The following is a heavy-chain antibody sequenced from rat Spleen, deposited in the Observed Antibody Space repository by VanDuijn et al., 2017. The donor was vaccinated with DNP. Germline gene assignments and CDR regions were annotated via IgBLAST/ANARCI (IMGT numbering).Heavy chain of an antibody. V-gene: IGHV5-25*01. CDR2: IANTGDNT. J-gene: IGHJ2*01. CDR1: GFIFSDYY. D-gene: IGHD1-4*01. CDR3: AGRPPPTRGPFDY. Sequence: EVQLVESGGGPVQPGRSLKLSCVASGFIFSDYYMAWVRQAPKKGLEWVASIANTGDNTYYRDSMKGRFTISRDNAKSTLYLQMDSLRSEDTATYYCAGRPPPTRGPFDYWGQGVMVTVSS.